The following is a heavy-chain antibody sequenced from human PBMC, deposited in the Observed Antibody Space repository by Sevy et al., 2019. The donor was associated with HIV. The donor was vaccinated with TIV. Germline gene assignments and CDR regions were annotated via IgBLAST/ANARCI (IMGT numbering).Heavy chain of an antibody. Sequence: GGSLRLSCVASGFTFSRYAMHWVRQAPGKGLEWVAVISNDGSNKYYADSVKGRFTISRDNSKNTVHLLMNSLRGEDTGVYYCAIGLVPPSGSRDLGYWGQGTLVTVSS. J-gene: IGHJ4*02. CDR3: AIGLVPPSGSRDLGY. V-gene: IGHV3-30-3*01. CDR2: ISNDGSNK. CDR1: GFTFSRYA. D-gene: IGHD6-25*01.